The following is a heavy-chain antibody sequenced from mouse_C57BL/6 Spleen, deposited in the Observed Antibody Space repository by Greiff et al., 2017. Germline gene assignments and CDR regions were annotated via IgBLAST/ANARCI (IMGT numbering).Heavy chain of an antibody. CDR3: ASGSSYDAMDY. J-gene: IGHJ4*01. D-gene: IGHD1-1*01. CDR2: TFYSGIT. V-gene: IGHV3-3*01. Sequence: FPGNKLEYIGYTFYSGITYYNPSLESRTYITRDTSKNQFSLKLSSVTTEDTATYYCASGSSYDAMDYWGQGTSVTVSS.